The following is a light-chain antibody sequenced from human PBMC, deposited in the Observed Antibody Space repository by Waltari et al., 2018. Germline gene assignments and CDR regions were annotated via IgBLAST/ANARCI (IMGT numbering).Light chain of an antibody. CDR2: DDN. Sequence: QSALTQPASVSGSPGQSITISCTGTSSDVGNYNLVSWYQQYPGKAPKVMIYDDNRRPSGVSDRFSGSKSGNTASLTICGVQAEDEADYYCCSYAGSYTWVFGGGTKLTVL. J-gene: IGLJ3*02. CDR3: CSYAGSYTWV. CDR1: SSDVGNYNL. V-gene: IGLV2-23*01.